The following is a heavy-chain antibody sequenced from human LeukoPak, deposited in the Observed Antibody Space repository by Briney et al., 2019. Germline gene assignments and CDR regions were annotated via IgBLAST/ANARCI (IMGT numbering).Heavy chain of an antibody. V-gene: IGHV3-20*04. J-gene: IGHJ6*04. CDR2: INWNGGGR. CDR1: GFNFDDYV. D-gene: IGHD3-10*02. Sequence: GGSLRLPCAASGFNFDDYVMTWVRQAPGKGLEWVSGINWNGGGRGYADSVKGRFTISRDNAKNSLYLQMNSLRAEDTAVYYCAELGITMIGGVWGKGTTVTISS. CDR3: AELGITMIGGV.